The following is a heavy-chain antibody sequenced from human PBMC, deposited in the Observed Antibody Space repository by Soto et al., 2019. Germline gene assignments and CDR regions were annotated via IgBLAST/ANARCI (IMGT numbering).Heavy chain of an antibody. J-gene: IGHJ5*02. Sequence: QVQLVESGGGVVQPGRSLRLSCAASGFTFSSYAMHWVRQAPGKGLEGGAVISYDGSNKYYADSVKGRFTISRDNSKNTLYLQMNSLRAEDTAVYYCARGGVVVVPAARWFDPWGQGTLVTVSS. CDR3: ARGGVVVVPAARWFDP. CDR2: ISYDGSNK. CDR1: GFTFSSYA. V-gene: IGHV3-30-3*01. D-gene: IGHD2-2*01.